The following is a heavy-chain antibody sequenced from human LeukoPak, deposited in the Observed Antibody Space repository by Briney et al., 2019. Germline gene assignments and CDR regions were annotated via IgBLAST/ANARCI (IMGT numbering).Heavy chain of an antibody. V-gene: IGHV1-2*02. D-gene: IGHD5-18*01. CDR3: ARGRDYSSRWFDP. J-gene: IGHJ5*02. Sequence: ASVKVSCKASGYTFTSYYMHWVRQAPGQGLEWMGWINPNSGGTNYAQKFQGRVTMTRNTSISTAYMELSSLRSDDTAVFYCARGRDYSSRWFDPWGQGTLATVSS. CDR2: INPNSGGT. CDR1: GYTFTSYY.